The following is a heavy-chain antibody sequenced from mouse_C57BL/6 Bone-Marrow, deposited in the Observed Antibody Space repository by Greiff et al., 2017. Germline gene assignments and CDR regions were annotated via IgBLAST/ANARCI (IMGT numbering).Heavy chain of an antibody. CDR1: GYTFTSYW. Sequence: QVLVKQSGAELAKPGASVKLSCKASGYTFTSYWMHWVKQRPGQGLEWIGYINPSSGYTKYNQKFKDKATLTADKSSSTAYMQLSSLTYEDSAVYYCARLGSSLWWYVNVWGTGTTVTVSS. J-gene: IGHJ1*03. CDR2: INPSSGYT. CDR3: ARLGSSLWWYVNV. D-gene: IGHD1-1*01. V-gene: IGHV1-7*01.